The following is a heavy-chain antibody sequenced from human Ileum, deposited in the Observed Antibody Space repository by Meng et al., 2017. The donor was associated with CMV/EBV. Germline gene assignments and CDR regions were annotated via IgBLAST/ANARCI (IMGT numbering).Heavy chain of an antibody. CDR2: VYHGGNP. CDR3: AGEFQ. Sequence: SETLSLTCTVSGYSVSSGSYWGWIRQPPQKGLEWIGGVYHGGNPRYNPSLESRVTMSVDTSNNRFSLRLNSVTAADTAVYYCAGEFQWGQG. V-gene: IGHV4-38-2*02. J-gene: IGHJ4*01. CDR1: GYSVSSGSY.